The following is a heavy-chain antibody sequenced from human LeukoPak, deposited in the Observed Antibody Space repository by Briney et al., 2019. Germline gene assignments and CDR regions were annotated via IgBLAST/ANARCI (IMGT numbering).Heavy chain of an antibody. Sequence: SETLSLTCTVSGGSISSYYWSWIRQPPGKGLEWIGYIYYSGSTNYNPSLKSRVTISLDTSKNQFSLKLSSVTAADTAVYYCARGGYTYGFDTFDIWGQGTMVTVSS. CDR3: ARGGYTYGFDTFDI. CDR2: IYYSGST. D-gene: IGHD1-1*01. V-gene: IGHV4-59*01. J-gene: IGHJ3*02. CDR1: GGSISSYY.